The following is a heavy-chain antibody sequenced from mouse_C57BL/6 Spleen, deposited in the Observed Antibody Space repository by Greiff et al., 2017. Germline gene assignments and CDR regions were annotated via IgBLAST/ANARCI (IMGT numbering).Heavy chain of an antibody. J-gene: IGHJ3*01. CDR3: ARSGPEGENNFAY. V-gene: IGHV1-18*01. D-gene: IGHD3-1*01. CDR1: GYTFTDYN. Sequence: EVQLQQSVPELVRPGASVKIPCKASGYTFTDYNMDWVKQSHGKSLEWIGDINPNNGGTIYNQKFKGKATLTVDKSSSTAYMELRSLTSEDTAVYYCARSGPEGENNFAYWGQGTMLTVSA. CDR2: INPNNGGT.